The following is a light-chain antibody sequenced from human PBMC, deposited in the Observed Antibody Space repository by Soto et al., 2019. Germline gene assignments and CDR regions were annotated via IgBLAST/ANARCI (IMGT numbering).Light chain of an antibody. J-gene: IGLJ3*02. Sequence: QLVLTQPPSMSVAPGQRVTISCTGSSSNIGAGYDVHWYHHLPGTAPKLLIYGNTNRPSGVPDRFSGSQSGTSATLAITGLQAEDEADYYCQSHDSSLNSWVFGAGTKLTLL. CDR1: SSNIGAGYD. CDR2: GNT. CDR3: QSHDSSLNSWV. V-gene: IGLV1-40*01.